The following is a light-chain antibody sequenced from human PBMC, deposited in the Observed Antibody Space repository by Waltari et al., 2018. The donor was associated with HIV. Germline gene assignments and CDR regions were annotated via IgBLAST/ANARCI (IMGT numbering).Light chain of an antibody. CDR1: QSISNY. CDR3: QKYNSAPLT. J-gene: IGKJ1*01. V-gene: IGKV1-27*01. Sequence: DIQITQSPSSLSAAVGDRVTITCRASQSISNYLAWYQQKPGKVPKLLIYAASTLQSGVPARFSGSGSGADFTLTISSLQPEDVATYYCQKYNSAPLTFGQGTKVEIK. CDR2: AAS.